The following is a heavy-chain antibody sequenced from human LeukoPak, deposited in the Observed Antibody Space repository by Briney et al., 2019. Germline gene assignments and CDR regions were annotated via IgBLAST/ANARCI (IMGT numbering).Heavy chain of an antibody. Sequence: PGGSLRLSCAASGFTFSSYSMIWVRQAPGKGLEWVSTITVSSGNTYHAEPAKGRFTISRDNAKNSLYLQMNSLRAEDTAVYYCGRDFNYWGQGTLVTVAS. CDR3: GRDFNY. CDR2: ITVSSGNT. V-gene: IGHV3-21*01. CDR1: GFTFSSYS. J-gene: IGHJ4*02.